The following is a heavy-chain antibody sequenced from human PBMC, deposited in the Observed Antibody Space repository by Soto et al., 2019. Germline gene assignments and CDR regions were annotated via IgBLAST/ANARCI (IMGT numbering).Heavy chain of an antibody. D-gene: IGHD4-17*01. Sequence: SLRLSCAASGFTFSDYYMSWIRQAAGKGLEWVSYISSSSSYTDYAAPVKGRFTISRDDSKNTLYLQMNSLKTEDTAVYYCTTARGTYGAEYFQHWGQGTLVTVSS. CDR3: TTARGTYGAEYFQH. CDR2: ISSSSSYT. CDR1: GFTFSDYY. J-gene: IGHJ1*01. V-gene: IGHV3-11*05.